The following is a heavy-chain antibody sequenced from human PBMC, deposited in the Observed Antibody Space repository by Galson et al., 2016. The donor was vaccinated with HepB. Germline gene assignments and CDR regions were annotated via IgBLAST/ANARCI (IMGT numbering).Heavy chain of an antibody. CDR3: ARTRTVFGVFITGGWFDP. CDR2: IIPIFGTA. J-gene: IGHJ5*02. CDR1: GGTFSSYA. D-gene: IGHD3-3*01. V-gene: IGHV1-69*06. Sequence: SVKVSCKASGGTFSSYAISWVRQAPGQGLEWMGGIIPIFGTANYAQKFQGRVTITADKSTSTAYMELSSLRSEDTAVYYCARTRTVFGVFITGGWFDPWGQGTLVTVSS.